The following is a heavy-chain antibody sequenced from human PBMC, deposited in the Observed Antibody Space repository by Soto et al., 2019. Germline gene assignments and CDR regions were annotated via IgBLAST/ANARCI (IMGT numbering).Heavy chain of an antibody. V-gene: IGHV1-69*06. D-gene: IGHD6-6*01. CDR3: ESGIAARRGDFDY. J-gene: IGHJ4*02. CDR1: GGTFSSYA. CDR2: IIPIFGTA. Sequence: SVKVSCKASGGTFSSYAISWVRQAPGQGLEWMGVIIPIFGTANYAQKFQGRVTMTADKSASTAYMELSSLRSEDTAVYYCESGIAARRGDFDYWGQGTLVTIS.